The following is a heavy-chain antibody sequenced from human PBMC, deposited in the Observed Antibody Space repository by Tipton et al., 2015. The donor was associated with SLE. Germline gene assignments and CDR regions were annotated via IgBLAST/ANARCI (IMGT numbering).Heavy chain of an antibody. J-gene: IGHJ4*02. CDR3: ARGKRHYDVLTGYYSKPHYFDF. Sequence: TLSLTCTVSGGSIRSSGYYWSWIRQHPGKGLEWIGYIYDSRITNYNPSLESRVTISVDTSRNLFSLNLSSVTAADTAVYYCARGKRHYDVLTGYYSKPHYFDFWGQGTVVAVSP. V-gene: IGHV4-61*08. D-gene: IGHD3-9*01. CDR1: GGSIRSSGYY. CDR2: IYDSRIT.